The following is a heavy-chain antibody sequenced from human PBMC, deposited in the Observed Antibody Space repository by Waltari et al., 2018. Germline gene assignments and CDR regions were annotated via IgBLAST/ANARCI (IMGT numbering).Heavy chain of an antibody. Sequence: QLQLQESGPGLVKPSETPSLTCSVSGASIASSNYYWGWVRQPPGKGLEWIGSIYYTGSTYYNPSLKSRVAFSVDTSRNQFSLKLTSVTAADTAIYYCSRTYYNFRSGQRRDTFHIWGPGTMVPVSS. J-gene: IGHJ3*02. CDR3: SRTYYNFRSGQRRDTFHI. CDR1: GASIASSNYY. V-gene: IGHV4-39*05. D-gene: IGHD3-3*01. CDR2: IYYTGST.